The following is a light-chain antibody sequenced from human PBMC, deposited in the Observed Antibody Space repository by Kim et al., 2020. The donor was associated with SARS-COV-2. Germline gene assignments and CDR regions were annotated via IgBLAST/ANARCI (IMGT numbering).Light chain of an antibody. Sequence: GQSVTISCTGTSSDVGGYNSVSCFQQHPGTAPNLMIYDVSNRPSGIPHRFFGSKSGNTASLTISGLQAEDEDDYYCSSYTSSTTVVFGGGTQLTVL. J-gene: IGLJ2*01. V-gene: IGLV2-14*03. CDR2: DVS. CDR3: SSYTSSTTVV. CDR1: SSDVGGYNS.